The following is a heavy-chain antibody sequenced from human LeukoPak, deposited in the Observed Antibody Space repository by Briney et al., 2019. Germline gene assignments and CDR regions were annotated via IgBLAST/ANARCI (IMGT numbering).Heavy chain of an antibody. CDR3: ARGGAGYYYDSSGYEF. CDR1: GYTFTSYY. Sequence: GASVKVSCKASGYTFTSYYMHWVREAPGQGLEWMGMINPSGGSTSYAQKFQGRVTMTRDTSTSTVYMELSSLRSEDTAVYYCARGGAGYYYDSSGYEFWGQGTLVTVSS. J-gene: IGHJ4*02. D-gene: IGHD3-22*01. V-gene: IGHV1-46*01. CDR2: INPSGGST.